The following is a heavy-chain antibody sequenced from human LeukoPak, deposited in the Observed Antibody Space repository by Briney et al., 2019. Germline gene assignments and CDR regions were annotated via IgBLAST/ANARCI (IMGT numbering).Heavy chain of an antibody. CDR2: IYTSGST. Sequence: SQTLSLTCTVSGGSISSGSYYWSWIRQPAGKGLEWIGRIYTSGSTNYNPSLKSRVTISLDTSRNQFSLRLSSVSAADTAVYYCARETDYWGQGTLVTVSS. CDR1: GGSISSGSYY. J-gene: IGHJ4*02. CDR3: ARETDY. V-gene: IGHV4-61*02.